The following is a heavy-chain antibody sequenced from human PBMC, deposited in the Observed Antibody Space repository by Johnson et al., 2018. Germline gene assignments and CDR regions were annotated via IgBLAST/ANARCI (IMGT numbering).Heavy chain of an antibody. CDR3: AGAIAATDFGYYYYMDV. CDR1: GFTFISYS. D-gene: IGHD6-13*01. J-gene: IGHJ6*03. V-gene: IGHV3-48*01. Sequence: VQLVESGGGLLQPRGSLRLSCAASGFTFISYSMNWVRQAPGKGLEWVSYISSSSGTIYYADSVKGRFIISRDNAKNSLYLQMNSLRAEDTAVYYCAGAIAATDFGYYYYMDVWGKGTTVTVSS. CDR2: ISSSSGTI.